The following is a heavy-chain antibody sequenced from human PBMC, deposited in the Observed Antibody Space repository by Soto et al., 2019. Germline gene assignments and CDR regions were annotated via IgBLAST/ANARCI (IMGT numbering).Heavy chain of an antibody. CDR1: GGTFSSYA. Sequence: ASVKVSCKASGGTFSSYAISWVRQAPGQGLEWMGGIIPIFGTANYAQKFQGRVTITADESTSTAYMELSSLRSEDTAVYYCARDRALRSYFDYWGQGTLVTVSS. CDR2: IIPIFGTA. J-gene: IGHJ4*02. V-gene: IGHV1-69*13. D-gene: IGHD3-10*01. CDR3: ARDRALRSYFDY.